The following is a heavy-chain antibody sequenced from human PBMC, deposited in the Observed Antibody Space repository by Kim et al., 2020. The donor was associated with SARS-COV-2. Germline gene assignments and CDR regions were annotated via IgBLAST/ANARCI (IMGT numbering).Heavy chain of an antibody. Sequence: VKSRFTISRDNAKNSLYLQRSSLRAEDTAGYYCARGEGEGGQLDYYGMDVWGQGTTVTVSS. J-gene: IGHJ6*02. V-gene: IGHV3-11*06. CDR3: ARGEGEGGQLDYYGMDV. D-gene: IGHD6-6*01.